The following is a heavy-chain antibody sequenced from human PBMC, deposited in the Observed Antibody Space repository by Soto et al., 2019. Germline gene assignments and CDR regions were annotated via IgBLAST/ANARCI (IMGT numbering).Heavy chain of an antibody. Sequence: PGGSLRLSCEAFGFTFSTYTMNWVRQAPGKGLEWVSSISSSSSYIYYADSVKGRFTISRDNAKNSLYLQMNSLRAEDTAVYYCARDRGGWFDPWGQGTLVTVSS. D-gene: IGHD3-16*01. J-gene: IGHJ5*02. CDR3: ARDRGGWFDP. CDR1: GFTFSTYT. CDR2: ISSSSSYI. V-gene: IGHV3-21*01.